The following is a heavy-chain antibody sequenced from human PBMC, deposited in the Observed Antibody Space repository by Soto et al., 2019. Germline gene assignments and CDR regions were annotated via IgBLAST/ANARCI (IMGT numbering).Heavy chain of an antibody. CDR2: INAGDDNT. V-gene: IGHV1-3*01. J-gene: IGHJ4*02. Sequence: QVQLVQSGAEVKKPGASVKVSCKASGYTFTNYVMHWVRQAPGQRLEWMGSINAGDDNTKYSQKFQGRVTITTDTSASTAYMELRRLRSEDTAVYYCARESGYPLDYWGQGTLVTVSS. CDR3: ARESGYPLDY. D-gene: IGHD3-22*01. CDR1: GYTFTNYV.